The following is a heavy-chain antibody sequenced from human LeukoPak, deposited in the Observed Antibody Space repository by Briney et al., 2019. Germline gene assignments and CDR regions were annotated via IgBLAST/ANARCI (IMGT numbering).Heavy chain of an antibody. Sequence: SETLSLTCTVSGGSNSSYYWSWIRQPPGKGLECIGYIYYSGTTNYNPSLKSRVTISVDTSKNQFSLNLISVTAADTAVYFCARGRGGGGSSNNWFDPWGQGTLVTVSS. CDR3: ARGRGGGGSSNNWFDP. CDR1: GGSNSSYY. CDR2: IYYSGTT. D-gene: IGHD2-15*01. J-gene: IGHJ5*02. V-gene: IGHV4-59*12.